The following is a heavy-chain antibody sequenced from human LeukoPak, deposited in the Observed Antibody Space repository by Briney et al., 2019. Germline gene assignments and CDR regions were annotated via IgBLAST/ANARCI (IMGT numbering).Heavy chain of an antibody. CDR1: GFSFDDYA. V-gene: IGHV3-43D*03. D-gene: IGHD4-17*01. J-gene: IGHJ5*01. CDR2: ISWDGGNT. CDR3: AKDHGITTVTSSGLAS. Sequence: GGSPRLSCAASGFSFDDYAMHWVRQAPGKGLEWVSLISWDGGNTYYADSVRGRFTISRDNNKNSLYLQMDTLRAEDTALYYCAKDHGITTVTSSGLASWGQGTLVTVSS.